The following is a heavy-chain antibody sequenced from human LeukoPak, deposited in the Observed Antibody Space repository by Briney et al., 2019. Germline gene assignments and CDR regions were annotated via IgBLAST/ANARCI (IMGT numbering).Heavy chain of an antibody. CDR1: GGTFSSYA. CDR3: ATDDYSYFDY. J-gene: IGHJ4*02. Sequence: SVKVSCKASGGTFSSYAISWVRQAPGQGLEWMGRIIPILSIANYAQKFQGRVTITADKSTSTAYMELSSLRSEDTAVYYCATDDYSYFDYWGQGTLVTVSS. D-gene: IGHD5-12*01. CDR2: IIPILSIA. V-gene: IGHV1-69*04.